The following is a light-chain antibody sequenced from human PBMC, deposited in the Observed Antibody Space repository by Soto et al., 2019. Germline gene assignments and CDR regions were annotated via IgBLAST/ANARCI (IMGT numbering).Light chain of an antibody. CDR3: QHRTNWPAVT. J-gene: IGKJ5*01. CDR2: DAS. Sequence: EIVLTQSPATLSLSPGERVALSCRASQSVGSHLAWYQQKPGQAPRLLIYDASSRATGIPARFSGSGSGTDFTLTISSLEPEDFAVYYCQHRTNWPAVTFGQGTRLDVK. CDR1: QSVGSH. V-gene: IGKV3-11*01.